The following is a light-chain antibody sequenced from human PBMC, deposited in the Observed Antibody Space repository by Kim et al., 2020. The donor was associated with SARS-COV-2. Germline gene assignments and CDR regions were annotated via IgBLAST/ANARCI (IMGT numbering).Light chain of an antibody. V-gene: IGLV6-57*03. CDR1: SGSIASAY. Sequence: GNTLTSTCTRSSGSIASAYVQWYQVSPGCAPFTVFFGDGHRPSGVPDRFSCSSGRSANSASLTISGLQTEDEADYYCQSYDTTSHVFGSGTKVTVL. CDR3: QSYDTTSHV. J-gene: IGLJ1*01. CDR2: GDG.